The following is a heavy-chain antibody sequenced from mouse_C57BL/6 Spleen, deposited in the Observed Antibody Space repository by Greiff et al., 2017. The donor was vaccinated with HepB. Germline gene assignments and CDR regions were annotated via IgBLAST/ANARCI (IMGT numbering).Heavy chain of an antibody. D-gene: IGHD1-2*01. CDR2: IDPEDGET. CDR3: ARWGYGPVRRAMDY. J-gene: IGHJ4*01. Sequence: VHVKQSGAELVKPGASVKLSCTASGFNIKDYYMHWVKQKTEQGLEWIGRIDPEDGETKYATKFQGKATITADTSSNTAYLQLSSLTSEDTAVYYCARWGYGPVRRAMDYWGEVTSVTVSS. V-gene: IGHV14-2*01. CDR1: GFNIKDYY.